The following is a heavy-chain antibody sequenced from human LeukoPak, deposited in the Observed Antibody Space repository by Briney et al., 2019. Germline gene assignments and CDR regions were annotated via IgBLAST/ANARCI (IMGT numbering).Heavy chain of an antibody. CDR1: GGSINSHY. Sequence: SETLSLTCSVSGGSINSHYWSWIRQSPGKGLEWIGYVFNGGSTNYNPSLKSRVTMSLDTSRDQFSLRLSSVTAADTAIYYCESRPAGSTWYGVFDFWSQGTLVTVSS. CDR2: VFNGGST. J-gene: IGHJ4*02. CDR3: ESRPAGSTWYGVFDF. D-gene: IGHD6-13*01. V-gene: IGHV4-59*11.